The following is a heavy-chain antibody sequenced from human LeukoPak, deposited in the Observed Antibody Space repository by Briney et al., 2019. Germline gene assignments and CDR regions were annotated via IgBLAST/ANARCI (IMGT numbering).Heavy chain of an antibody. J-gene: IGHJ6*02. CDR3: ARRTGSTGYNFYYYGMEV. D-gene: IGHD1-7*01. CDR2: IYYSGST. CDR1: GGSFSGYY. Sequence: SETLSLTCAVYGGSFSGYYWSWIRQPPGKGLEWIGYIYYSGSTNYNPSLKSRVTISLDMFKNQLSLKLSSVTAADTAVYYCARRTGSTGYNFYYYGMEVWGQGTTVTVSS. V-gene: IGHV4-59*01.